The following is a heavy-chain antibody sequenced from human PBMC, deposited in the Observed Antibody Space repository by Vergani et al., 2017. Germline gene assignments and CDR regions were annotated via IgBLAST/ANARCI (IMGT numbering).Heavy chain of an antibody. CDR3: AKARDPNCKGGNCYSYYYGLDL. J-gene: IGHJ6*02. Sequence: EVQPVESGGGLVKPGGSLRLSCTTSGFTFSSAWMSWVRQAPGKGLEWVAHISPDGSATSYVDSVKGRFTISRDNTKNSLSLQMSGLRVEDTAIYYCAKARDPNCKGGNCYSYYYGLDLWGQGTTVTVSS. D-gene: IGHD2-21*01. CDR1: GFTFSSAW. V-gene: IGHV3-7*03. CDR2: ISPDGSAT.